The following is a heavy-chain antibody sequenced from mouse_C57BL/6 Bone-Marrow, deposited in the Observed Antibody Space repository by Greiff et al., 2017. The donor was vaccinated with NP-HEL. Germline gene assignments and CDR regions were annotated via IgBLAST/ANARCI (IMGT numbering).Heavy chain of an antibody. V-gene: IGHV1-26*01. D-gene: IGHD3-2*02. Sequence: EVQLQQSGPELVKPGASVKISCKASGYTFTDYYMNWVKQSHGKSLEWIGDINPNNGGTSYNQKFKGKATLTVDKSSSTAYMELRSLTSEDSAVYYCASSSGYAFRYAMDYWGQGTSVTVSS. CDR3: ASSSGYAFRYAMDY. CDR1: GYTFTDYY. J-gene: IGHJ4*01. CDR2: INPNNGGT.